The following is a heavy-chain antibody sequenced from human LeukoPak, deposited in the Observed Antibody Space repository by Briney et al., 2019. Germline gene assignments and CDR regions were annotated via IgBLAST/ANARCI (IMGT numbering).Heavy chain of an antibody. J-gene: IGHJ4*02. CDR1: GGSISSYY. V-gene: IGHV4-59*01. D-gene: IGHD5-12*01. CDR3: ARGYSGYEFRLYYFDY. CDR2: IYYSGST. Sequence: SETLSLTCTVSGGSISSYYWSWIRQPPGKGLEWIGYIYYSGSTNYNPSLKSRVTISVDTSKNQFSLKLSSVTAADTAVYYCARGYSGYEFRLYYFDYWGQGTLVTVSS.